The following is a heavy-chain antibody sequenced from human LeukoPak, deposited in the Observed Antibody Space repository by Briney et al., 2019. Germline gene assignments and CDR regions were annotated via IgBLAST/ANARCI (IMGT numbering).Heavy chain of an antibody. V-gene: IGHV1-69*04. CDR3: ASWEDTAMDGDY. D-gene: IGHD5-18*01. CDR2: IIPIFGIA. CDR1: GHTFSIYA. Sequence: SVKVSCKFSGHTFSIYAISWVRQAPGQGLEWMGRIIPIFGIANYAQKFQGRVTITADKSTSTAYMELSSLRSEDTAVYYCASWEDTAMDGDYWGQGTLVTVSS. J-gene: IGHJ4*02.